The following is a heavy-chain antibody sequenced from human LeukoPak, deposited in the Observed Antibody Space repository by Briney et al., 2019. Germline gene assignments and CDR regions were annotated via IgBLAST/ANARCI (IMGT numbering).Heavy chain of an antibody. CDR3: AKSNGYGLVDI. CDR2: IFYSGST. CDR1: GGPISSYY. Sequence: PSETLSLTCTVSGGPISSYYWSWIRQPPGKGLEWIGNIFYSGSTYYSPSVKSRVTISLDTSRNQFSLKLNSVTAADTAVYYCAKSNGYGLVDIWGQGTMVTVSS. V-gene: IGHV4-59*12. J-gene: IGHJ3*02. D-gene: IGHD3-10*01.